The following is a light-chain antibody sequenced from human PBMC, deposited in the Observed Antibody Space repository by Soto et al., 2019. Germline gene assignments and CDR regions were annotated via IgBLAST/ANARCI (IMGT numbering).Light chain of an antibody. CDR3: QHYNSYSEA. Sequence: DIQMTQSPSTLSGSVGARVTITCRASQTISSWLAWYQQKPGKAPKLPIYKASTLKSGVPSRFSGSGSGTECTLTISSLQPDDVATYYCQHYNSYSEAFCQGTKVDIK. V-gene: IGKV1-5*03. CDR1: QTISSW. CDR2: KAS. J-gene: IGKJ1*01.